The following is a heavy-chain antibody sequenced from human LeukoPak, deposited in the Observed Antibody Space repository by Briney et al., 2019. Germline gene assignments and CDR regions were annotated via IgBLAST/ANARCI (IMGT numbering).Heavy chain of an antibody. CDR1: GGSISSYY. D-gene: IGHD1-20*01. V-gene: IGHV4-59*12. J-gene: IGHJ6*03. Sequence: SETLSLTCTVSGGSISSYYWSWIRQPPGKGLEWIGYIYYSGSTNYNPSLKSRVTISVDTSKNQFSLKLSSVTAADTAVYYCARDQDNWNLGYMDVWGKGTTVTVSS. CDR3: ARDQDNWNLGYMDV. CDR2: IYYSGST.